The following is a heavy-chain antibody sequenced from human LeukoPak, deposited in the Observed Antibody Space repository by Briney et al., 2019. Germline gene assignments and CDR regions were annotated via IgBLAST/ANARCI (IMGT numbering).Heavy chain of an antibody. D-gene: IGHD3-22*01. V-gene: IGHV1-2*02. CDR3: ASRTATYYYDSGDGFDI. CDR1: GYTFIGYY. CDR2: INPNSGGT. Sequence: SVKVSCKASGYTFIGYYMHWVRQAPGQGLEWMGWINPNSGGTNYAQKFQGRVTMTRDTSISTAYMELSRLRSDDTAVYYCASRTATYYYDSGDGFDIWGQGTMVTVSS. J-gene: IGHJ3*02.